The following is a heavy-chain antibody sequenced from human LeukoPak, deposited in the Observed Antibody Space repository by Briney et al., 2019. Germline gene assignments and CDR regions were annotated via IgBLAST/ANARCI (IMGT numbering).Heavy chain of an antibody. Sequence: GGSLRLSCAASGFTFSNAWMSWVRQAPGKGLEWVGRIKSKTDGGTTDYAAPVKGRFTISRDDSKNTLYLQMNSLKTEDTAVYYCTTDPITNPSYYFDYWGQGTLVTVSS. J-gene: IGHJ4*02. V-gene: IGHV3-15*01. CDR3: TTDPITNPSYYFDY. CDR2: IKSKTDGGTT. D-gene: IGHD2-8*01. CDR1: GFTFSNAW.